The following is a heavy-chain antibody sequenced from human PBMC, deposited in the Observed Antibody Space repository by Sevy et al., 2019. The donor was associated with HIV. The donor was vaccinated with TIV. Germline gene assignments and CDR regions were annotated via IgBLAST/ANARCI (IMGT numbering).Heavy chain of an antibody. CDR1: GGSFSGYY. D-gene: IGHD6-6*01. CDR3: ARGYIAARPIDY. CDR2: INHSGST. J-gene: IGHJ4*02. Sequence: SETLSLTCAVYGGSFSGYYWSWIRQPPGKGLEWIGEINHSGSTNYNPSLKSRVTISVDTSKNQFSLKLGSVTAAETAVYYCARGYIAARPIDYWGQGTLVTVSS. V-gene: IGHV4-34*01.